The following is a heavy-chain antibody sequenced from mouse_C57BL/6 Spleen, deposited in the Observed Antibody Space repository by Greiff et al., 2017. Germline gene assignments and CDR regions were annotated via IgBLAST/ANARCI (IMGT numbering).Heavy chain of an antibody. V-gene: IGHV1-15*01. CDR2: IDPETGGT. D-gene: IGHD2-4*01. Sequence: QVQLQQSGAELVRPGASVTLSCKASGYTFTDYEMHWVKQTPVHGLEWIGAIDPETGGTAYNQKFKGKAILTADKSSSTAYMELRRLTSEDSAVYYCTREGIYYDYDVGAMDYWGQGTSVTVSS. CDR1: GYTFTDYE. J-gene: IGHJ4*01. CDR3: TREGIYYDYDVGAMDY.